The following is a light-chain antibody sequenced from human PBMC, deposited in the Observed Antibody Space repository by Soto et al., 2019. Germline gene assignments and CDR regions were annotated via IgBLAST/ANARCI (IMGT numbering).Light chain of an antibody. CDR1: SSNIGSSS. V-gene: IGLV1-47*01. J-gene: IGLJ2*01. Sequence: QAVVTQPPSASGTPGQRVTISCSGSSSNIGSSSVSWYQQISGTAPKLLIYRNYQRPSGVPDRFSGSKSGTSASLAISGLRSEDEADYYCAAWDDSLSGVVFGGGTKLTVL. CDR3: AAWDDSLSGVV. CDR2: RNY.